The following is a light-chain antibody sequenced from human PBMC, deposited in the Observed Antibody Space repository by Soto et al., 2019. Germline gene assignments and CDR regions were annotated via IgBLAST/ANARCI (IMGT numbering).Light chain of an antibody. J-gene: IGKJ4*01. V-gene: IGKV3-20*01. CDR3: QQYGRSLT. CDR2: GAS. Sequence: IVLAQSPGTLSLSPGERATFSCRASQTVSRDYLAWYQQKPGQPPRLLIYGASNRAIGVPDRFSGSGSGTDFTLIINGLEPEDFAVYYCQQYGRSLTFGGGTKVEI. CDR1: QTVSRDY.